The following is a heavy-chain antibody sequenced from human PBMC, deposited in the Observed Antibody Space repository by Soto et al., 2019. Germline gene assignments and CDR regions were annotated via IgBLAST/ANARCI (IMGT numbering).Heavy chain of an antibody. CDR3: ARFPIGVSGTYYFDY. CDR2: IYYNESP. J-gene: IGHJ4*02. CDR1: GGSVSSGTYY. D-gene: IGHD3-22*01. V-gene: IGHV4-31*03. Sequence: PSETLSLTCPVSGGSVSSGTYYWSWIRQHPGKGLEWIGYIYYNESPYYNPPLKSRVTISVDTSKNQFSLRLSSVTAADTAVYYCARFPIGVSGTYYFDYWGQGTMVTVSS.